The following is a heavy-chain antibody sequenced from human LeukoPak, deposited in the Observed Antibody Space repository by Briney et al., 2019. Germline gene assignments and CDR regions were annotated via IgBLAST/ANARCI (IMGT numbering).Heavy chain of an antibody. CDR3: ARGDYYGSPFDY. D-gene: IGHD3-10*01. CDR1: GFTFSSYS. J-gene: IGHJ4*02. Sequence: GGSLRLSCAASGFTFSSYSMNWVRQAPGKGLEWVSYISSSSKTIYYADSVKGRFTISRDNAKNSLYLQMNSLRAEDTAVYYCARGDYYGSPFDYWGQGTLVTVSS. V-gene: IGHV3-48*01. CDR2: ISSSSKTI.